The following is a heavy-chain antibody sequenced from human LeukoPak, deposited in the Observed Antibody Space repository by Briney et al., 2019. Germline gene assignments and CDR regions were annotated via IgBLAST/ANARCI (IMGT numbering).Heavy chain of an antibody. CDR1: GFSFSNYG. CDR3: ATYRQVLLPLES. V-gene: IGHV3-23*01. D-gene: IGHD5-18*01. J-gene: IGHJ4*02. CDR2: IFPSGGEI. Sequence: GGSLRLSCAASGFSFSNYGMNWVRQAPGKGLEWVSSIFPSGGEIHYADSVRGRFTISRDNSKSILSLQMNSLRAEDTAIYYCATYRQVLLPLESWGQGTLVTVSS.